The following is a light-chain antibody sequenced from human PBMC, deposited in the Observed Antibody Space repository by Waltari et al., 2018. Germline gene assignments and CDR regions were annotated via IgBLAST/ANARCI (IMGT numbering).Light chain of an antibody. CDR3: QSYDSSLSDSV. CDR1: SSNIGAGSD. V-gene: IGLV1-40*01. Sequence: QSGLTHTPSVPGAPGQRVTISCTRRSSNIGAGSDVHWYQLLPGTAPKLLIYGNSNRPSGVPDRFSGSKSGTSASLAITGLQAEDEADYYCQSYDSSLSDSVFGGGTKLTVL. CDR2: GNS. J-gene: IGLJ2*01.